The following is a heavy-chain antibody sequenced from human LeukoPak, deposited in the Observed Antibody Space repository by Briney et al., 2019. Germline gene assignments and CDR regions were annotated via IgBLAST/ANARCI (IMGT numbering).Heavy chain of an antibody. Sequence: GGSLRLSCAASGVTVSSNYMSWVRQAPGKGLEWVSVIYSGGTTYYPDSVKGRFTVSRENSKNTLYLQVNSLRAEDTAVYYCVRDKGNDVGHTWGQGTLVTVSS. CDR3: VRDKGNDVGHT. V-gene: IGHV3-66*01. CDR1: GVTVSSNY. CDR2: IYSGGTT. J-gene: IGHJ5*02. D-gene: IGHD1-1*01.